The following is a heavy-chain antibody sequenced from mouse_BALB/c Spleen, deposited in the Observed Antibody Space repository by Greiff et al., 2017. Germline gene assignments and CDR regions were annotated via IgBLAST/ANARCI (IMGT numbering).Heavy chain of an antibody. D-gene: IGHD1-1*01. CDR3: ARTTVAEFWYFDV. CDR2: INPSNGRT. Sequence: VQLQQSGPELVKPGASVKISCKASGYTFTSYWMHWVKQRPGQGLEWIGEINPSNGRTNYNEKFKSKATLTVDKSSSTAYMQLSSLTSEDSAVYYCARTTVAEFWYFDVWGAGTTVTVSS. J-gene: IGHJ1*01. CDR1: GYTFTSYW. V-gene: IGHV1S81*02.